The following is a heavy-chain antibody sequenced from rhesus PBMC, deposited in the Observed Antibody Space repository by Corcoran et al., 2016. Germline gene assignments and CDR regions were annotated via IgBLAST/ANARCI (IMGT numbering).Heavy chain of an antibody. Sequence: EVQLVESGGGLVQPGGSLRLSCAASGFTFSSYGMSWVRQAPGKGLEWVSYISNGGGSTYYADSVKGRFTISRDNSKNTLSLQMNSLGAEDTAVYYCAKPYGLDSWGQGVVVTVSS. CDR1: GFTFSSYG. V-gene: IGHV3S5*01. CDR2: ISNGGGST. J-gene: IGHJ6*01. CDR3: AKPYGLDS.